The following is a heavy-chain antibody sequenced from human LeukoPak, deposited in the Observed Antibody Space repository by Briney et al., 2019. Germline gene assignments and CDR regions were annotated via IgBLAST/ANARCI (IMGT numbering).Heavy chain of an antibody. CDR3: ARHEDSSGWCFDY. CDR2: IYYSGNT. J-gene: IGHJ4*02. V-gene: IGHV4-39*01. Sequence: PSETLSLTCTVSGGSISSSSFYWGWIRQPPGKGLEWIGSIYYSGNTYYNPSLKSRVTISVDTSKNQFSLKLSSVTAADTAVYYCARHEDSSGWCFDYWGQGTLVTVSS. CDR1: GGSISSSSFY. D-gene: IGHD6-19*01.